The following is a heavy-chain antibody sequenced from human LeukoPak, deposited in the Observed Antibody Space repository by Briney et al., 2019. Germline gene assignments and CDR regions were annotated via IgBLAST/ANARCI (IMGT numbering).Heavy chain of an antibody. Sequence: GGSLRLSCAASGFTFSSYAMSWVRQAPGKGLEWVSAISGSGGSTYYADSVKGRFTISRDNSKNTLYLQMNSLRAEDTAVYYCAKKPTPGLVVVVAAHYFDYWGQGTLVTVSS. D-gene: IGHD2-15*01. J-gene: IGHJ4*02. CDR1: GFTFSSYA. CDR3: AKKPTPGLVVVVAAHYFDY. V-gene: IGHV3-23*01. CDR2: ISGSGGST.